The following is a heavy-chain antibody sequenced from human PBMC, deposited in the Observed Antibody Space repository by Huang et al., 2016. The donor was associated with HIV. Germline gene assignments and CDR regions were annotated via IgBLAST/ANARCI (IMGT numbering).Heavy chain of an antibody. CDR1: GFTISTNY. V-gene: IGHV3-53*01. J-gene: IGHJ4*02. D-gene: IGHD2-8*02. Sequence: LRLSCAASGFTISTNYMTWVRQAPGKGLEWVSLMYSGGTTYYAGSVKCRFTIPRDDSENTLYLHMTSLRAGDTAVYYCAKEGDTGAARGYWGQGTLVTVS. CDR3: AKEGDTGAARGY. CDR2: MYSGGTT.